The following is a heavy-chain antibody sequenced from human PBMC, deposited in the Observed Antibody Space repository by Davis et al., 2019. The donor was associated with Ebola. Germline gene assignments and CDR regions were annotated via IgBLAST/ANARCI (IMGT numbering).Heavy chain of an antibody. J-gene: IGHJ3*01. Sequence: GESLKISCAASGFTFSDYYMSRIRQAPGKGLEWVSYISSSSSYTNYADSVKGRFTISRDNAKNSLYLQMNSLRAEDTAVYYCARGGLYDSSGYSHAAFDVWGRGTMVTVSS. CDR1: GFTFSDYY. CDR3: ARGGLYDSSGYSHAAFDV. CDR2: ISSSSSYT. D-gene: IGHD3-22*01. V-gene: IGHV3-11*06.